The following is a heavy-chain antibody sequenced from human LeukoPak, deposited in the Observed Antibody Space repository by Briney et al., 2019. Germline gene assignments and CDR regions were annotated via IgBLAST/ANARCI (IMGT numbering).Heavy chain of an antibody. CDR1: GFTFSSYS. Sequence: GGSLRLSCAASGFTFSSYSMHWVRQAPGKGLEWVSSISGFSSYIYYADSVKGRFTISRDSAKNSLYLQMNSLRAEDTAVYYCARDSTPAYCGGDCYSWFSDYWGQGTLVTVSS. CDR3: ARDSTPAYCGGDCYSWFSDY. V-gene: IGHV3-21*01. D-gene: IGHD2-21*01. J-gene: IGHJ4*02. CDR2: ISGFSSYI.